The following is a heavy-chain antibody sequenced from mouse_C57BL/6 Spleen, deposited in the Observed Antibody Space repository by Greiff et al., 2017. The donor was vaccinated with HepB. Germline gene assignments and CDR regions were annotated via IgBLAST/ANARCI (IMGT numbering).Heavy chain of an antibody. CDR2: ISSGGSYT. V-gene: IGHV5-6*01. CDR1: GFTFSSYG. J-gene: IGHJ2*01. D-gene: IGHD2-5*01. CDR3: ARPPYSNYTYYFDY. Sequence: EVQLVESGGDLVKPGGSLKLSCAASGFTFSSYGMSWVRQTPDKRLEWVATISSGGSYTYYPDSVKGRFTISRDNAKNTLYLQMSSLKSEDTAMYYCARPPYSNYTYYFDYWGQGTTLTVSS.